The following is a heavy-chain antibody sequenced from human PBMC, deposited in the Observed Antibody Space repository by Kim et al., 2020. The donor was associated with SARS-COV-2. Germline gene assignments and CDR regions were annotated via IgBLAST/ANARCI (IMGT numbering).Heavy chain of an antibody. CDR3: TSGPYYYDSAAYYHDY. V-gene: IGHV3-49*03. Sequence: GGSLRLSCTTSGLNFGDYAMSWFRQAPGKGLECVAFIRSKHYGETTEYAASVKGRFTISRDDSKRIAYLQMNGLKTEDTAVYYCTSGPYYYDSAAYYHDYWGQGTLVTVSS. D-gene: IGHD3-22*01. J-gene: IGHJ4*02. CDR1: GLNFGDYA. CDR2: IRSKHYGETT.